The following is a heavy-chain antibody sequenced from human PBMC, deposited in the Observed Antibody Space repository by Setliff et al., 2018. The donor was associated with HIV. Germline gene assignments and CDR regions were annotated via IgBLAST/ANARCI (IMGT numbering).Heavy chain of an antibody. CDR3: ARGRFHRLHRPYSGSGSLGIHYFDY. D-gene: IGHD3-10*01. CDR2: IYTSVST. CDR1: GGSISSGSYF. Sequence: SETLSLTCTVSGGSISSGSYFWTWIRQPAGKGLEWIRRIYTSVSTNYNPSLKSRVTISVDTYKSQFSLRLNSVTATDTALYYCARGRFHRLHRPYSGSGSLGIHYFDYWGQGTLVTVSS. J-gene: IGHJ4*02. V-gene: IGHV4-61*02.